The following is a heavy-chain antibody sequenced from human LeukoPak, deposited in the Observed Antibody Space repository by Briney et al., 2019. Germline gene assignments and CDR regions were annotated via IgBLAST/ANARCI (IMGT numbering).Heavy chain of an antibody. CDR3: ASWLRNQNPSLY. Sequence: ASVTVSCTASGYTFTGYYMHWVRQAPGQGLEWMGWINPNSGGTNYAQKFQGRVTMTRDTSISTAYMELSRLRSDDTAVYYCASWLRNQNPSLYWGQGTLVTVSS. D-gene: IGHD1-14*01. CDR2: INPNSGGT. J-gene: IGHJ4*02. V-gene: IGHV1-2*02. CDR1: GYTFTGYY.